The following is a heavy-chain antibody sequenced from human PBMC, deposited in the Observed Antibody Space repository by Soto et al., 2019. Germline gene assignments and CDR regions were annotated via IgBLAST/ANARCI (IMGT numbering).Heavy chain of an antibody. CDR1: GFSLTTSGVG. CDR3: AHRVLRTVFGLVTTTAIYFDF. V-gene: IGHV2-5*02. J-gene: IGHJ4*02. Sequence: QITLNESGPTQVKPRQTLTLTCTFSGFSLTTSGVGVGWIRQSPGKAPEWLALIYWDDDKRYSPSLKSRLTITKDTSKNQVVLTMDDLYPADSATYYCAHRVLRTVFGLVTTTAIYFDFWGQGTPVAVSS. CDR2: IYWDDDK. D-gene: IGHD3-3*01.